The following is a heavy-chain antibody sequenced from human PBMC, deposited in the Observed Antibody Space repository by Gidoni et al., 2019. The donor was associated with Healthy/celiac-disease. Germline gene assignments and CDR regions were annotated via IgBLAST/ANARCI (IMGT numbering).Heavy chain of an antibody. J-gene: IGHJ4*02. CDR2: IYPGDSDT. D-gene: IGHD3-3*01. CDR3: ATLGYYDFWSGYYTGNLFDY. Sequence: EVQLVQSGAEVKKPGESLKISCKGSGYSFTSYWIGWVRRMPGKGLEWLGIIYPGDSDTRYSPSFQGQVTISADKSISTAYLQWSSLKASDTAMYYCATLGYYDFWSGYYTGNLFDYWGQGTLVTVSS. V-gene: IGHV5-51*01. CDR1: GYSFTSYW.